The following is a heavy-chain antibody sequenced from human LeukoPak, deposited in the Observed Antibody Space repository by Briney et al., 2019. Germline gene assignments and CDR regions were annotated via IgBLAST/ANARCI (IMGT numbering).Heavy chain of an antibody. CDR1: GYSISSGYY. D-gene: IGHD3-16*01. J-gene: IGHJ5*02. CDR2: IYHSGST. V-gene: IGHV4-38-2*02. CDR3: ARDRLGWFDP. Sequence: SETLSLACTVSGYSISSGYYWGWIRQPPGKGLEWIGSIYHSGSTYYNPSLKRRVTISVDTSKNQFSLKLSSVTAADTAVYYCARDRLGWFDPWGQGTLVTVSS.